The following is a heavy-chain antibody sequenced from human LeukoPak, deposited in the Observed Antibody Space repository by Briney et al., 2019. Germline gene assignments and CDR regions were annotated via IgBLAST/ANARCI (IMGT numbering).Heavy chain of an antibody. CDR2: ISWNSGSI. J-gene: IGHJ3*02. D-gene: IGHD1-14*01. V-gene: IGHV3-9*01. Sequence: SCKVSGYTLTELSMHWVRQAPGKGLEWVSGISWNSGSIAYADSVTGRFTISRDNAKNSLYLQMNSLRAEDTALYYCAKDTYNRGSLDAFDIWGQGTMVTVSS. CDR3: AKDTYNRGSLDAFDI. CDR1: GYTLTELS.